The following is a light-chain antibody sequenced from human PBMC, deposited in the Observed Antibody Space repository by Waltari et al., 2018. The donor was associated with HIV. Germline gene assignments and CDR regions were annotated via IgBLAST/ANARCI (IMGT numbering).Light chain of an antibody. V-gene: IGLV2-14*01. Sequence: QSALTQPASVSGSPGQSITISCTGTSSAVGCYNYVSLYQQHPGKAPKLMLYKVSNRPSGFSNRCSGSKSGNTASLTISGLQSEDEADYYCSTWDDRLNGVVFGGGSRLTVV. CDR2: KVS. CDR1: SSAVGCYNY. J-gene: IGLJ2*01. CDR3: STWDDRLNGVV.